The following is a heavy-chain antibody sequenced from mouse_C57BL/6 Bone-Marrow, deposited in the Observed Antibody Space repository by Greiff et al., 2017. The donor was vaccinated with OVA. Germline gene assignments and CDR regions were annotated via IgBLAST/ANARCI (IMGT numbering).Heavy chain of an antibody. CDR1: GYTFTDYE. D-gene: IGHD2-2*01. CDR3: TPYGYDY. J-gene: IGHJ2*01. CDR2: IDPETGGT. Sequence: VKLVESGAELVRPGASVTLSCKASGYTFTDYEMHWVKQTPVHGLEWIGAIDPETGGTAYNQKFKGKAILTADKSSSTAYMELRSLTSEDSAVYYCTPYGYDYWGQGTTLTVSS. V-gene: IGHV1-15*01.